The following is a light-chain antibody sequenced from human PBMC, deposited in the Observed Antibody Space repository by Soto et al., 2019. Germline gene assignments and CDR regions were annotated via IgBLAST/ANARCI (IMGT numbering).Light chain of an antibody. CDR3: QQCYNNPLT. J-gene: IGKJ1*01. Sequence: AIRLTQSPSALSVSTGDRVTITCWASQGVSSYLDWYQKKKGKAPNLLIYAAYNLQSGVPSRLRGSGFGTDLTITITSMQTEDFETYCCQQCYNNPLTFGHGTKVDIK. V-gene: IGKV1-8*01. CDR2: AAY. CDR1: QGVSSY.